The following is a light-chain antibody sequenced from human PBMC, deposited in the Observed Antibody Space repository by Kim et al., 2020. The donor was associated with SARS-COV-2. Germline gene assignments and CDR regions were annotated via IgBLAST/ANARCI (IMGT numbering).Light chain of an antibody. J-gene: IGKJ1*01. CDR2: DAS. CDR3: QQYDSFSPWT. V-gene: IGKV1-5*01. Sequence: DIQMTQSPSTLSASVGDRVTLTCRASQSISSRLAWYQQKPGKAPKLLICDASSLQSGVPSTFRGSGSGTEFTLTISSLQPDDFATYYCQQYDSFSPWTFGQGTKVDIK. CDR1: QSISSR.